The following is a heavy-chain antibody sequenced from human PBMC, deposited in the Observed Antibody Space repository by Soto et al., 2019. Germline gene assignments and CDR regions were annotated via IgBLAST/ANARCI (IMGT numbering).Heavy chain of an antibody. CDR1: GNTFTYRY. Sequence: SVKISCKAFGNTFTYRYLHWVRQAPGQALEWMGWITPFSGDVHYAQKLQERVTITRDRSINTAYMRMSSLRSEDTSMYFCASGGAGSGPFTWEFSDYWGQGSLVTVSS. CDR3: ASGGAGSGPFTWEFSDY. D-gene: IGHD3-10*01. J-gene: IGHJ4*02. V-gene: IGHV1-45*02. CDR2: ITPFSGDV.